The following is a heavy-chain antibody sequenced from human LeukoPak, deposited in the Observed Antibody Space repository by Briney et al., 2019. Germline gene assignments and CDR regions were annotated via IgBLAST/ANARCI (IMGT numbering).Heavy chain of an antibody. V-gene: IGHV3-23*01. J-gene: IGHJ4*02. Sequence: GGSLRLSCAASGFTFSSYGMSWVRQAPGKGLEWVSAISGSGGSTYYADSVKGRFTISRDNSKNTLYLQMNSLRAEDTAVYYCATQEKGRYSPIYFDYWGQGTLVTVSS. D-gene: IGHD1-26*01. CDR2: ISGSGGST. CDR1: GFTFSSYG. CDR3: ATQEKGRYSPIYFDY.